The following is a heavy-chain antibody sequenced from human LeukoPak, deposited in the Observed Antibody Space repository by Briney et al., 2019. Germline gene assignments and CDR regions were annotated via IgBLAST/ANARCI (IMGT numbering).Heavy chain of an antibody. CDR2: IYYSGST. CDR3: ARRPGIAVAEYYFDY. Sequence: SETLSLTCTVSGGSISGSSYYWGWIRQPTGKRLEWIGSIYYSGSTYYNPSLKSRVTVSVDTSKNQFSLKLSSVTAADTAVYYCARRPGIAVAEYYFDYWGQGTLVTVSS. CDR1: GGSISGSSYY. D-gene: IGHD6-19*01. V-gene: IGHV4-39*01. J-gene: IGHJ4*02.